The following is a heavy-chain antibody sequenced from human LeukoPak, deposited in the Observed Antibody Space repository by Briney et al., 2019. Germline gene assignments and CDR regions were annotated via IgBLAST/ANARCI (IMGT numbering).Heavy chain of an antibody. Sequence: PSETLSLTCTVSGGSISLYYWSWIRQPAGKGLEWIGRIFSSGSTNYNPSLKSRVTMSVDTSQNHFSLRLSSVTAADTAVYYCARDSGGKFDSWGQGTLVTVSS. CDR1: GGSISLYY. J-gene: IGHJ4*02. CDR2: IFSSGST. D-gene: IGHD4-23*01. V-gene: IGHV4-4*07. CDR3: ARDSGGKFDS.